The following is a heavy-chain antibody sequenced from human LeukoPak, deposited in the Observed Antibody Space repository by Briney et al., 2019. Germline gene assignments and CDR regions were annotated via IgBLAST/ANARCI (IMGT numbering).Heavy chain of an antibody. Sequence: GGSLRLSCAASGYTFSSYGMHWVRQAPGKGMEWVSFIRHDGSNKYYADSVKGRFTISRDNSKNTLYLQMNRLRAEDTAVYYCAKDTTTVTGHAFDIWGQGTMVTVSS. D-gene: IGHD4-17*01. CDR1: GYTFSSYG. CDR2: IRHDGSNK. V-gene: IGHV3-30*02. CDR3: AKDTTTVTGHAFDI. J-gene: IGHJ3*02.